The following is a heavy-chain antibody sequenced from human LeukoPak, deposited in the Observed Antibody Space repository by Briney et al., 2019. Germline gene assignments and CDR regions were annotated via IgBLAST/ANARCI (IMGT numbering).Heavy chain of an antibody. CDR1: GFTFSSYG. D-gene: IGHD3-16*01. CDR2: IRYDGSNK. CDR3: ASSWGSAIDF. V-gene: IGHV3-30*02. Sequence: GGSLRLSCAASGFTFSSYGMHWVRQAPGKGLEWVAFIRYDGSNKYYADSVKGRFTVSTDNAKNSLYLQMSNLRAEDTAVYYCASSWGSAIDFWGQGTLVTVSS. J-gene: IGHJ4*02.